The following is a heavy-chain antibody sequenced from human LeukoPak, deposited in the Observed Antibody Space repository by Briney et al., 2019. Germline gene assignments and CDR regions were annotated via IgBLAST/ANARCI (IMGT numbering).Heavy chain of an antibody. CDR3: AKGLFDY. J-gene: IGHJ4*02. CDR1: GFTFTNYA. Sequence: GGSLRLSCAASGFTFTNYAMNWVRQAPGKGLEWVSAISGSGAGTYYADSVKGRFTISRDSSKNTLYLQMNSLRAEDTAVYYCAKGLFDYWGQGTLVTVSS. CDR2: ISGSGAGT. V-gene: IGHV3-23*01.